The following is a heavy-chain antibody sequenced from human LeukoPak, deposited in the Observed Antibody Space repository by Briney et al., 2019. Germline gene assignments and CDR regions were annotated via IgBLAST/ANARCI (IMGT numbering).Heavy chain of an antibody. J-gene: IGHJ4*02. CDR1: GYIFTDYY. V-gene: IGHV1-18*04. D-gene: IGHD6-6*01. Sequence: ASVKVSCKASGYIFTDYYFHWVRQAPGQGLEWMGWISAYNGNTNYAQKLQGRVTMTTDTSTSTAYMELRSLRSDDTAVYYCARDPRGIAARHLDYWGQGTLVTVSS. CDR3: ARDPRGIAARHLDY. CDR2: ISAYNGNT.